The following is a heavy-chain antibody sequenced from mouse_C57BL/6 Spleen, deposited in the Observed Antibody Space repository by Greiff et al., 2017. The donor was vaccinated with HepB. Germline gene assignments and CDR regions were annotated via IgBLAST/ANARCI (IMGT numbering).Heavy chain of an antibody. Sequence: VQLKESGAELVRPGASVKLSCTASGFNIKDDYMHWVKQRPEQGLEWIGWIDPENGDTEYASKFQGKATITADTSSHTAYLQLSSLTSEDTAVYYCTTGAGGYWGQGTLVTGAA. CDR1: GFNIKDDY. CDR3: TTGAGGY. V-gene: IGHV14-4*01. D-gene: IGHD3-3*01. J-gene: IGHJ3*01. CDR2: IDPENGDT.